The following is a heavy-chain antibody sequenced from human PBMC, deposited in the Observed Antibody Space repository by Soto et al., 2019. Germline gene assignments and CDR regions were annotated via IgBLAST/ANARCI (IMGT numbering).Heavy chain of an antibody. V-gene: IGHV3-15*07. Sequence: LLVESAGGFVQPGGSLRLSCVASGFTFSHAWMDWVRQAPGKGLEWVGRIKSISDGETTNYAASVAGRFTISRDDSKNTLFLHVNSLKTEDTGVYYCTRRIAVAGTYYFDYWCQGTLVTVSS. CDR3: TRRIAVAGTYYFDY. CDR1: GFTFSHAW. J-gene: IGHJ4*02. CDR2: IKSISDGETT. D-gene: IGHD6-19*01.